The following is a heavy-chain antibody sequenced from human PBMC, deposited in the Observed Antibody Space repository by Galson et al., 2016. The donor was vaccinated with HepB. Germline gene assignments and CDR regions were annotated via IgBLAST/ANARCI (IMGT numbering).Heavy chain of an antibody. D-gene: IGHD3-9*01. V-gene: IGHV4-59*12. J-gene: IGHJ3*02. CDR2: ILHTGTA. Sequence: SETLSLTCTVSGASISNFCWSWIRQAPGKGLEWIGYILHTGTAKYNPSLESRVTISLNTSKRQVSLSLTSVTAAATAVYYCASDRADLSTDYSLHDAFDIWGPGTMVTVSS. CDR3: ASDRADLSTDYSLHDAFDI. CDR1: GASISNFC.